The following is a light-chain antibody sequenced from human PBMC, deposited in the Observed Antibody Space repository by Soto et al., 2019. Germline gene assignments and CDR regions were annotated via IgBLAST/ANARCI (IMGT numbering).Light chain of an antibody. J-gene: IGKJ4*01. Sequence: DIQMTQSPASLSASVGDRVTITCRASQSMRTYLNWYQQKPGKAPNLLIHAASSLQSGVPSRFSGSGSGTDFTLTISRLEPEDFAVYYCQQYGSSPPLTFGGGTKVDNK. CDR2: AAS. V-gene: IGKV1-39*01. CDR3: QQYGSSPPLT. CDR1: QSMRTY.